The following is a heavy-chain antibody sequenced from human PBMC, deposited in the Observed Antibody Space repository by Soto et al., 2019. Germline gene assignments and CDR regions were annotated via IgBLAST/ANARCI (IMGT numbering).Heavy chain of an antibody. D-gene: IGHD3-10*01. J-gene: IGHJ5*02. CDR3: TRRSRWYYYGTASYFNLWFDS. V-gene: IGHV4-59*08. CDR2: IHYSGST. Sequence: SETLSLTCTVSGGSISSYYWSWIRQPPGKGLEWIGSIHYSGSTNFNPSLKSRVTISVDTSKNQFSLKLSSVTAADTAVYFCTRRSRWYYYGTASYFNLWFDSWGQG. CDR1: GGSISSYY.